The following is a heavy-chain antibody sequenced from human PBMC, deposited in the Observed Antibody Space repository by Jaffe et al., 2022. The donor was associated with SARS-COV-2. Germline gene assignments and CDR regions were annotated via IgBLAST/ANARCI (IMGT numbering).Heavy chain of an antibody. J-gene: IGHJ2*01. V-gene: IGHV3-15*01. CDR1: GFTFSNAW. CDR2: IKSKTDGGTT. Sequence: EVQLVESGGGLVKPGGSLRLSCAASGFTFSNAWMSWVRQAPGKGLEWVGRIKSKTDGGTTDYAAPVKGRFTISRDDSKNTLYLQMNSLKTEDTAVYYCTTVPPLIRDYWYFDLWGRGTLVTVSS. CDR3: TTVPPLIRDYWYFDL.